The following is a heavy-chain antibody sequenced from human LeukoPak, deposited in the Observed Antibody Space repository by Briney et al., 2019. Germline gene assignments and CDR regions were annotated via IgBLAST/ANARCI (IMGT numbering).Heavy chain of an antibody. CDR2: IYYSGST. D-gene: IGHD3-22*01. Sequence: PSETLSLTCTVSGGSISSSSYYWGWIRQPPGKGLEWIGSIYYSGSTYYNPSLKSRVTISVDTSKNQFSLKLSSVTAADTAVYYCAIPYHYDSSGYDYYFDYWGQGTLVTVSS. J-gene: IGHJ4*02. V-gene: IGHV4-39*01. CDR3: AIPYHYDSSGYDYYFDY. CDR1: GGSISSSSYY.